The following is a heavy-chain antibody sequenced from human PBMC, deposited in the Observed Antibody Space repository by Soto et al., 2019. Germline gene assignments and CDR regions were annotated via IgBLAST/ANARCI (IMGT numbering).Heavy chain of an antibody. V-gene: IGHV3-23*01. CDR2: ISASGASR. D-gene: IGHD5-12*01. J-gene: IGHJ4*02. Sequence: AGGSLRLSCAASGFTFSSYSMTWLRQAPGKGLEWVSSISASGASRYYADSVKGRFTLSRDNANNTLYLQMNSLRDEDTAFYYCARVEGPTVATMFFDYWGQGTPVTVSS. CDR1: GFTFSSYS. CDR3: ARVEGPTVATMFFDY.